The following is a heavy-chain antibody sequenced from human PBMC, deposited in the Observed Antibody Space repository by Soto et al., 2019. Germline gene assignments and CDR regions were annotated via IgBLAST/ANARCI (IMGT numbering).Heavy chain of an antibody. CDR1: GFTFSSYA. CDR2: ISGSGVST. V-gene: IGHV3-23*01. D-gene: IGHD3-16*01. J-gene: IGHJ4*02. Sequence: EGQLLESGGGLVQPGGSLRLSCAASGFTFSSYAMTWVRQAPGKGLEWVSSISGSGVSTYYADSVKGRFTISRDNSKNTLYLQMNSLRAEDTATYHCAKSAGSNVYYPIVYWGQGTLVTVSS. CDR3: AKSAGSNVYYPIVY.